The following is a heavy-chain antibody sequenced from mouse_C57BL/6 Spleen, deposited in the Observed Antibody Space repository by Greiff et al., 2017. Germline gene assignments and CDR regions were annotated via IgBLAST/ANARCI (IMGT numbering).Heavy chain of an antibody. J-gene: IGHJ1*03. CDR3: TTYYGSSYVGGV. CDR1: GFNIKDDY. V-gene: IGHV14-4*01. D-gene: IGHD1-1*01. CDR2: IDPENGDT. Sequence: EVQLQQSGAELVRPGASVKLSCTASGFNIKDDYMHWVNQRPEQGLEWIGWIDPENGDTEYASKFQGKATITADTSSNTAYLQLSSLTSEDTAVYYCTTYYGSSYVGGVWGTGTTVTVSS.